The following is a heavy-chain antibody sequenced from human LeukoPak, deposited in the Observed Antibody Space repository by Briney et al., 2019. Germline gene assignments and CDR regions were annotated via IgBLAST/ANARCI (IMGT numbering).Heavy chain of an antibody. J-gene: IGHJ5*02. CDR1: GGSISSTSYY. CDR2: IYYSGRT. V-gene: IGHV4-39*01. CDR3: SSCRYYGAGSYYFTFNWFDP. Sequence: SETLSLTCTVSGGSISSTSYYWDWIRQPPGKGLEWIGTIYYSGRTYYNPSLNSRVTISVDTSKSQLSLKMSSVTAADTALYYCSSCRYYGAGSYYFTFNWFDPWGPGTLVTVSS. D-gene: IGHD3-10*01.